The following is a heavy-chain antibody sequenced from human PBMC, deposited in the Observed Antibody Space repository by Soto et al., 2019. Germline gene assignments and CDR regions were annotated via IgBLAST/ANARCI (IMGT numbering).Heavy chain of an antibody. CDR2: IIPIFGTA. CDR3: ARARGYSYGHYSDY. J-gene: IGHJ4*01. CDR1: GCTFSSYA. Sequence: AVKVSFKASGCTFSSYAISWVRQAPGQGLEWMGGIIPIFGTANYAQKFQGRVTITADEPTSTAYMELSSLRSEDTAVYYCARARGYSYGHYSDYWGHGTLVTVSS. D-gene: IGHD5-18*01. V-gene: IGHV1-69*13.